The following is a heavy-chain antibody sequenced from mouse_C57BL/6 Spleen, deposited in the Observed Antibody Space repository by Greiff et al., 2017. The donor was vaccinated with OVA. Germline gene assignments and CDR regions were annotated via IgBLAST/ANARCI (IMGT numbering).Heavy chain of an antibody. CDR2: IDPETGGT. CDR3: TGSWFAY. J-gene: IGHJ3*01. Sequence: VQVVESGAELVRPGASVTLSCKASGYTFTDYEMHWVKQTPVHGLEWIGAIDPETGGTAYNQKFKGKAILTADKSSSTAYMELRSLTSEDSAVYYCTGSWFAYWGQGTLVTVSA. V-gene: IGHV1-15*01. CDR1: GYTFTDYE.